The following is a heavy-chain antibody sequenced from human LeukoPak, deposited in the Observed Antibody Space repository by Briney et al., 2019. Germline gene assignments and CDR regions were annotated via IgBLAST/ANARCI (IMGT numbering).Heavy chain of an antibody. CDR1: GFTFSSYA. V-gene: IGHV3-30*04. Sequence: PGRSLRLSCAASGFTFSSYAMHWVRQAPGKGLEWVAVISYDGSNKYYADSVKGRFTISRDNSKNTLYLQMNSLRAEDTAVYYCARDLKVGATTTGYYWGQGTLVTVSS. D-gene: IGHD1-26*01. CDR2: ISYDGSNK. CDR3: ARDLKVGATTTGYY. J-gene: IGHJ4*02.